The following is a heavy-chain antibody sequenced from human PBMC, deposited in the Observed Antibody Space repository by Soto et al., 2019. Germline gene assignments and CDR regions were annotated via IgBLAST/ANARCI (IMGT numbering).Heavy chain of an antibody. CDR2: IYYSGST. V-gene: IGHV4-59*08. CDR3: ARRYGVYFDY. J-gene: IGHJ4*02. CDR1: SASISSYY. D-gene: IGHD4-17*01. Sequence: SETLSVTCTVSSASISSYYWSWIRQPPGKGLDWIGYIYYSGSTNYNPSLKSRVTISVDTSKHQFSLKLSSVTAADTAVYYCARRYGVYFDYWGQGTLVTVS.